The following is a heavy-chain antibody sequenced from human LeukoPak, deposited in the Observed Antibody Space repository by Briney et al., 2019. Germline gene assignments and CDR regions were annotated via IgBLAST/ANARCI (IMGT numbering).Heavy chain of an antibody. CDR1: GYSISSGYY. Sequence: PSETLSLTCTVSGYSISSGYYWGWIRQPPGKGLEWIGSIYHSGSTYYNPSLKSRVTISVDTSKNQFSLKLSSVTAADTAVYYCARDLGGSGSYLAFDIWGQGTMVTVSS. CDR3: ARDLGGSGSYLAFDI. J-gene: IGHJ3*02. D-gene: IGHD3-10*01. V-gene: IGHV4-38-2*02. CDR2: IYHSGST.